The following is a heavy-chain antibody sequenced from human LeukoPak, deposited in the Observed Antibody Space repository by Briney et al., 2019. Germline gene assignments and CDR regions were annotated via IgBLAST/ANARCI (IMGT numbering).Heavy chain of an antibody. CDR1: GFSLSTTGVG. CDR3: AHSYTFGHYSDRFALDY. CDR2: ISWDADK. Sequence: SGPTLVNPTQTLTLTCTFSGFSLSTTGVGVGWIRQPPGKALEWLALISWDADKRYSPSLKNRLTIAEDTSKNEVVLTMTNMDPVDTATYYCAHSYTFGHYSDRFALDYWGQGTLVTVSS. D-gene: IGHD3-22*01. V-gene: IGHV2-5*02. J-gene: IGHJ4*02.